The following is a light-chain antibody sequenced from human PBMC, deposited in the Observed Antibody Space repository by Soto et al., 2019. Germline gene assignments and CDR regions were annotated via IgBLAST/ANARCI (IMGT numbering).Light chain of an antibody. CDR2: DVS. CDR1: SSDVGGFNY. Sequence: QSALTQPASVSGSPGESITISCTGTSSDVGGFNYVSWYQQHPGKAPKLMIYDVSNRPSGVSNRFSGSTSGNTASLTISGLQAEDEDDDYCSSYTSSSTPEVVFGGGTKLTVL. J-gene: IGLJ2*01. V-gene: IGLV2-14*01. CDR3: SSYTSSSTPEVV.